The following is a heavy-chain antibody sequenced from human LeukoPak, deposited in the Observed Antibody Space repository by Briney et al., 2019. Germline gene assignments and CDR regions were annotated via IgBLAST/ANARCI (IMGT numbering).Heavy chain of an antibody. CDR3: ARARRIAAAGKLDY. D-gene: IGHD6-13*01. CDR1: GYTFTSCG. CDR2: ISAYNGNT. Sequence: GASVKVSCKASGYTFTSCGISWVRQAPGQGLEWMGWISAYNGNTNYAQKLQGRVTMTTDTSTSTAYMELRSLRSDDTAVYYCARARRIAAAGKLDYWGQGTLVTVSS. J-gene: IGHJ4*02. V-gene: IGHV1-18*01.